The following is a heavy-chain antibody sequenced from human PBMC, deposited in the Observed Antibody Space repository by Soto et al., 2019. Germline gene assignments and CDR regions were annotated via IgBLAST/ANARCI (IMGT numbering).Heavy chain of an antibody. D-gene: IGHD3-22*01. Sequence: ASETLSLTCTVSGGSISSSSYYWGWIRQPPGKGLEWIGSIYYSGSTYYNPSLKSRVTISVDTSKNQFSLKLSSVTAADTAVYYCARCLPPYYYDSSGPGKNWFDPWGQGTLVTVSS. CDR1: GGSISSSSYY. J-gene: IGHJ5*02. CDR3: ARCLPPYYYDSSGPGKNWFDP. CDR2: IYYSGST. V-gene: IGHV4-39*01.